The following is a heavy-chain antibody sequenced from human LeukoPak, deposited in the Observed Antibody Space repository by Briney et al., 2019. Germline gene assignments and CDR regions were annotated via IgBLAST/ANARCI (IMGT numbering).Heavy chain of an antibody. V-gene: IGHV3-23*01. Sequence: PGGSLRLSCAASGFTFSSYAMSWVRRAPGKGLEWVSAISGSGGSTCYADSVKGRFTISRDNSKNTLYLQMNSLRAEDTAVYYCAKVVLYVYSGSYYYFDYWGQGTLVTVSS. J-gene: IGHJ4*02. CDR2: ISGSGGST. CDR3: AKVVLYVYSGSYYYFDY. CDR1: GFTFSSYA. D-gene: IGHD1-26*01.